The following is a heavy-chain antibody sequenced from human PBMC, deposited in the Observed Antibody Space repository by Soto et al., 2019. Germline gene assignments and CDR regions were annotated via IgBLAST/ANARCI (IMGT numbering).Heavy chain of an antibody. CDR1: GCSIGGHC. Sequence: SVLLCLRYTVSGCSIGGHCWSLIRQPPGKGLEWIGYIYYSGSTNYNPSLKSRVTISVDTSKNQFSLKLSSVTAADTAVYYCARRHYYGSGTQSWFDPWGQGTLVTVSS. D-gene: IGHD3-10*01. CDR2: IYYSGST. CDR3: ARRHYYGSGTQSWFDP. V-gene: IGHV4-59*11. J-gene: IGHJ5*02.